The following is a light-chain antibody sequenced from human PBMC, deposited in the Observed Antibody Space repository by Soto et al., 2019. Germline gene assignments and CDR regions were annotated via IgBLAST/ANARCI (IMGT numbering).Light chain of an antibody. J-gene: IGKJ1*01. V-gene: IGKV3-20*01. CDR1: QSVNSNY. CDR3: QQYGSSPRT. CDR2: AAS. Sequence: EIVLTQSPGTLSLSPGERATLSCRASQSVNSNYSAWYQQKPGQAPRLLIYAASSRITDIPDRFSGSRSGTDFTLTISGLEPEAFAVYHCQQYGSSPRTFGQGTRVEIK.